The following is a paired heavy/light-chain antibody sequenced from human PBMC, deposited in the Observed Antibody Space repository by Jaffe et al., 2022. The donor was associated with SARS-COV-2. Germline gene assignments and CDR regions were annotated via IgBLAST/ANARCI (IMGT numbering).Light chain of an antibody. J-gene: IGKJ1*01. CDR2: WAS. CDR3: QQYYRTPWT. V-gene: IGKV4-1*01. CDR1: QSVLYSSNSMNY. Sequence: DIVMTQSPDSLAVSLGERATVNCKSSQSVLYSSNSMNYLAWYQQRPGQSPRVLFYWASTRESGVPDRFSGSGSGTDFTLTISSLQAEDVAVYYCQQYYRTPWTFGQGTKVEI.
Heavy chain of an antibody. V-gene: IGHV4-39*01. J-gene: IGHJ5*02. D-gene: IGHD3-10*01. Sequence: QLQESGPGLAKPSDTLSLTCTVSGGSINSSNFYWAWIRQPPGQGLEWIGNIHYSGSTYSSPALKSRVTISIDTSKNQFSLKLNFVTAADTAVYYCAKTLVRGPNYFDPWGQGTLVTVSS. CDR1: GGSINSSNFY. CDR3: AKTLVRGPNYFDP. CDR2: IHYSGST.